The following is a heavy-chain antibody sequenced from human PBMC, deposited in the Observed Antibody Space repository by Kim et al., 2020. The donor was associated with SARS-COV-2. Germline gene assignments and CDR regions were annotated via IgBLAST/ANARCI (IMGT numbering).Heavy chain of an antibody. CDR2: IRSKAYGGTR. V-gene: IGHV3-49*04. D-gene: IGHD3-22*01. CDR3: TRDRHYYDSSGYPYYFDY. CDR1: GFTFGDYA. J-gene: IGHJ4*02. Sequence: GGSLRLSCTASGFTFGDYAMSWVRQAPGKGLEWVGFIRSKAYGGTREYAASVKGRFTISRDDSKSIAYLQMNSLKTEDTAVYYCTRDRHYYDSSGYPYYFDYWGQGTLVTVSS.